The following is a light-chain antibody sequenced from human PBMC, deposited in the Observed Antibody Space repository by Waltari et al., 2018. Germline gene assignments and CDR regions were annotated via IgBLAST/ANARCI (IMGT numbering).Light chain of an antibody. CDR3: CSYAGSSILI. CDR2: EVT. Sequence: QSALTQPASVSGSPGQSITISCTGTSSYVGSYTLVSWYHHHPGKAPKLMIYEVTKRPSGVSNRFSGSKSGNTASLTISGLQAEDEADYYCCSYAGSSILIFGGGTKLTVL. J-gene: IGLJ2*01. CDR1: SSYVGSYTL. V-gene: IGLV2-23*02.